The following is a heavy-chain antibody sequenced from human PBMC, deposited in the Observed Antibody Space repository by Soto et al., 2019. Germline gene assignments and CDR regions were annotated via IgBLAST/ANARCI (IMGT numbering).Heavy chain of an antibody. CDR3: ARGGPYYDILTGLTQIGPMPQDDAFDI. V-gene: IGHV1-18*01. Sequence: ASVKVSCKASGYTFSSYGINWVRQAPGQGLEWLGWISPYDGNTKYAQILQGRVSMTTDTSTKTAYMEVRSLRSDDTAVYYCARGGPYYDILTGLTQIGPMPQDDAFDIWGQGTMVTVSS. CDR1: GYTFSSYG. J-gene: IGHJ3*02. D-gene: IGHD3-9*01. CDR2: ISPYDGNT.